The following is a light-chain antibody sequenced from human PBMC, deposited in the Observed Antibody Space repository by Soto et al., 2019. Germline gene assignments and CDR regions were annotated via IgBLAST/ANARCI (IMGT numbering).Light chain of an antibody. CDR2: WAS. V-gene: IGKV4-1*01. CDR1: QSVLYSSNNKNY. J-gene: IGKJ2*01. CDR3: QQYYGTPHT. Sequence: DIVMTQSPDSLAVSLGERATINCKSSQSVLYSSNNKNYLAWYQQKPGQPPKLLIYWASTRESGVPDRFSGSGFGTDFTLTISSLQAEDVAVYYCQQYYGTPHTFGQGNKLEIK.